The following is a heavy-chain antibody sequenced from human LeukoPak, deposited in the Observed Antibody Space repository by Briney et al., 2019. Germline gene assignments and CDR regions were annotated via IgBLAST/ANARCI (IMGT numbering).Heavy chain of an antibody. J-gene: IGHJ4*02. Sequence: GGSLRLSCAASGFTFSSYTMSWVRQAPGKGLEWVSSISGSGGSTFYADSVKGRFTISRDNSKNTLYLQMNSLRAEDTAVYYCAKSGGPAHFDYWDQGTLVTVSS. V-gene: IGHV3-23*01. D-gene: IGHD2-2*01. CDR2: ISGSGGST. CDR1: GFTFSSYT. CDR3: AKSGGPAHFDY.